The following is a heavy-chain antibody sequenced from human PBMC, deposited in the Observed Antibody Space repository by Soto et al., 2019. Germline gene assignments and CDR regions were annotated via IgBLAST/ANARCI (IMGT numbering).Heavy chain of an antibody. D-gene: IGHD6-19*01. CDR3: ARTVGSGAVAAFDY. J-gene: IGHJ4*02. Sequence: SETLSLTCAVSGYSISSSNWWGWIRQPPGKGLEWIGYIYYSGSTYYNPSLKSRVTMSVDTSKNQFSLKLSSVTAVDTAVYYCARTVGSGAVAAFDYRAQRTPVTVSS. V-gene: IGHV4-28*01. CDR2: IYYSGST. CDR1: GYSISSSNW.